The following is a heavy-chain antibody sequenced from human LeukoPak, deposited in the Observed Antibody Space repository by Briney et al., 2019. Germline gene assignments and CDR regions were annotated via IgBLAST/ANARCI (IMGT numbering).Heavy chain of an antibody. D-gene: IGHD2-2*01. V-gene: IGHV3-48*01. CDR3: ARGGCSSTSCSIRNYYYYMDV. CDR2: ISSSSSTI. CDR1: GFIFSSYS. Sequence: GGSLRLSCAASGFIFSSYSMNWVRQAPGKGLEWVSYISSSSSTIYYADSVKGRFTISRDNAKNSLYLQMNSLRAEDTAVYYCARGGCSSTSCSIRNYYYYMDVWGKGTTVAVSS. J-gene: IGHJ6*03.